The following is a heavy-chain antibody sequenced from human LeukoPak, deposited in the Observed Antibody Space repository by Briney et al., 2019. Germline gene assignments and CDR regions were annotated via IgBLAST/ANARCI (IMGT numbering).Heavy chain of an antibody. CDR2: FDPEDGET. V-gene: IGHV1-24*01. CDR3: ATDLSEEYNWNYRY. J-gene: IGHJ4*02. D-gene: IGHD1-7*01. Sequence: ASVKVSCKVSGYTLTELSMHWLRQAPGKGLEWMGGFDPEDGETIYAQKSQGRVTMTEDPSTDTAYLELSSLRSEDTAVYYCATDLSEEYNWNYRYWGQGTLVTVSS. CDR1: GYTLTELS.